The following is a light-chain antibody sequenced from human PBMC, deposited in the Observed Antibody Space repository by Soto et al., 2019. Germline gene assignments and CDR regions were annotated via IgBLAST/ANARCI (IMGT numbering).Light chain of an antibody. CDR3: QQYGSSPIT. CDR1: QSVSSK. J-gene: IGKJ5*01. Sequence: EIVMTQSPATLSVSPGERATLSWRASQSVSSKLAWYQQKPGQAPRLLIYGASTRATGIPDGFSGSGSGTDFTLTISRLEPEDFAVYYCQQYGSSPITFGQGTRREI. V-gene: IGKV3-20*01. CDR2: GAS.